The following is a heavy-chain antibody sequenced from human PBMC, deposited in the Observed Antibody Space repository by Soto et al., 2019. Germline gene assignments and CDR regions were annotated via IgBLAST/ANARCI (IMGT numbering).Heavy chain of an antibody. CDR1: GFTFTSHW. J-gene: IGHJ4*02. V-gene: IGHV3-74*01. CDR3: AREFSRALDY. Sequence: GGSLRLSCAASGFTFTSHWMHWVRQAPGKGLVWVSRINSDGSATNCADSVKGRFTISRDNANNTLYLQMNSLRAEDTDVYYCAREFSRALDYWGQGTLVTVSS. CDR2: INSDGSAT.